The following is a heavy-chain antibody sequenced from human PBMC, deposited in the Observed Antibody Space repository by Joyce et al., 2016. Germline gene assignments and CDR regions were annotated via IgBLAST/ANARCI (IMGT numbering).Heavy chain of an antibody. V-gene: IGHV3-30*04. CDR2: ILYDGSNK. CDR3: AREPTSGWYTGRFDS. CDR1: GFRFNNYA. Sequence: QVQLVESGGGVVQPGRSLRLSCAAFGFRFNNYAMHWVRQAPGKGLEWVTVILYDGSNKNYADSVKGRFTISRDNSKNTLYLQMNSLRPEDTAMYYCAREPTSGWYTGRFDSWGQGTLVTVSS. D-gene: IGHD6-19*01. J-gene: IGHJ4*02.